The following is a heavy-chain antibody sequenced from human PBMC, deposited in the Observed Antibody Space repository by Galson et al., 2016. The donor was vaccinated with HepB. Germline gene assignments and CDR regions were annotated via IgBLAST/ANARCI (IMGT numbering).Heavy chain of an antibody. V-gene: IGHV4-59*01. Sequence: SETLSLTCAVSGASFSSYYWTWIRQPPGKGLEWIGFIYYSGGTTYNPSLKSRVTISIDTSNNEFSLKVNSVTSSDTAVYYCASQRGYAYAFYSWGPGTLVTVAS. CDR1: GASFSSYY. CDR3: ASQRGYAYAFYS. J-gene: IGHJ4*02. CDR2: IYYSGGT. D-gene: IGHD5-18*01.